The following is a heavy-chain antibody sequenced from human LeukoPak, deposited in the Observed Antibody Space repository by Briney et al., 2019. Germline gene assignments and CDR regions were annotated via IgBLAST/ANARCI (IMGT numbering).Heavy chain of an antibody. V-gene: IGHV3-48*01. J-gene: IGHJ4*02. CDR2: ISSSSSTI. CDR1: GFTFSSYS. D-gene: IGHD2-8*02. CDR3: ARYNTGSVDY. Sequence: GGSLRLSCAASGFTFSSYSMNWVRQAPGKGLEWVSYISSSSSTIYYADSVEGRFTISRDNSKNILYLQMDSLRAEDTAVYYCARYNTGSVDYWGQGTLVTVSS.